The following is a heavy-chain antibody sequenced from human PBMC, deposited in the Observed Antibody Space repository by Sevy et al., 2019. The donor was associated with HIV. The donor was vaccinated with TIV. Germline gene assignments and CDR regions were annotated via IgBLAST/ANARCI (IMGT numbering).Heavy chain of an antibody. V-gene: IGHV4-39*01. J-gene: IGHJ4*02. CDR3: ARHGAWRFYFDF. D-gene: IGHD3-16*01. CDR1: GGSMSSSDYF. CDR2: IYYNGDT. Sequence: SETLSLTCTVSGGSMSSSDYFWGWVRQPPGQGLEGLGSIYYNGDTYHSPSLKSRVTVAVDTSKNQFFLTLTSVTAADTAIYYCARHGAWRFYFDFWGQGALVTVSS.